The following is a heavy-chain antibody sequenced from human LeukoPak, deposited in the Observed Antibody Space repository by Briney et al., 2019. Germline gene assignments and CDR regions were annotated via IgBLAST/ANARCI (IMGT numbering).Heavy chain of an antibody. CDR3: ARLWGDIVVVPAAIPDY. V-gene: IGHV4-39*01. Sequence: PSETLSLTCTVSGGSISSGSYYWSWIRQPPGKGLEWIGYIYYSGSTYYNPSLKSRVTISVDTSKNQFSLKLSSVTAADTAVYYCARLWGDIVVVPAAIPDYWGQGTLVTVSS. CDR2: IYYSGST. J-gene: IGHJ4*02. D-gene: IGHD2-2*02. CDR1: GGSISSGSYY.